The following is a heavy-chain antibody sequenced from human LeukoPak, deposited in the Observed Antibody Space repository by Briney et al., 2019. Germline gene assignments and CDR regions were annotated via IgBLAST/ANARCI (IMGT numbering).Heavy chain of an antibody. Sequence: ASVKVSCKASGYTFASYGISWVRQAPGQGLELMGWISAYNGNTNCAQKLQGRVTMTTDTSTSTAYMELWSLRSDDTAVYYCARETYSSSWYRGLTNYYYGMDVWGQGPTVTVSS. CDR1: GYTFASYG. CDR2: ISAYNGNT. CDR3: ARETYSSSWYRGLTNYYYGMDV. D-gene: IGHD6-13*01. V-gene: IGHV1-18*01. J-gene: IGHJ6*02.